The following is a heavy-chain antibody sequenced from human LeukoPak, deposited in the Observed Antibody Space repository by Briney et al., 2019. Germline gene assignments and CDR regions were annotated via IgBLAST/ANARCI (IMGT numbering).Heavy chain of an antibody. Sequence: SQTLSLTCTVSGGSISSGSYYWSWIRQPAGKGLEWIGRIYTSGSTNYNPSLKSRVTISVDTSKNQFSLKLSSVTAADTAAYYCARSYWGTNAFDIWGQGTMVTVSS. V-gene: IGHV4-61*02. D-gene: IGHD1-26*01. CDR3: ARSYWGTNAFDI. CDR1: GGSISSGSYY. J-gene: IGHJ3*02. CDR2: IYTSGST.